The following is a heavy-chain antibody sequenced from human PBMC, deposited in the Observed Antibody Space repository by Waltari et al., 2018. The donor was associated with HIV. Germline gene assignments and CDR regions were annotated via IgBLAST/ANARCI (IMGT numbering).Heavy chain of an antibody. D-gene: IGHD3-16*01. J-gene: IGHJ6*02. Sequence: AASGFTFSSYSMNWVHQAPGKGLEWVSSISSSSSYIYYADSVKGRFTISRDNAKNSLYLQMNSLRAEDTAVYYCARDFWGGYYYGMDVWGQGTTVTVSS. CDR2: ISSSSSYI. CDR3: ARDFWGGYYYGMDV. CDR1: GFTFSSYS. V-gene: IGHV3-21*01.